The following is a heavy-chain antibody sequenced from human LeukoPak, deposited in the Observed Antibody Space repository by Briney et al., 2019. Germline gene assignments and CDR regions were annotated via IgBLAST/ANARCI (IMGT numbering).Heavy chain of an antibody. Sequence: SVKVSCKASGGTFSSYTISWVRQAPGQGLEWMGRIIPILGIANYGQKFQGRVTITADKSTSTAYMELSSLRSEDTAVYYCAREDGYNPGFDYWGQGTLVTVSS. CDR1: GGTFSSYT. CDR2: IIPILGIA. D-gene: IGHD5-24*01. J-gene: IGHJ4*02. V-gene: IGHV1-69*04. CDR3: AREDGYNPGFDY.